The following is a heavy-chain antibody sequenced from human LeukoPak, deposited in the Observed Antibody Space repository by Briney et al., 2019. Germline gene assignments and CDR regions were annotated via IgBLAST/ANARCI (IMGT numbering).Heavy chain of an antibody. CDR1: GGSIRSYY. CDR3: ARGVEDIVVVPGNWFDP. CDR2: IYYSGST. V-gene: IGHV4-59*12. Sequence: SETLSLTCTVSGGSIRSYYWSWIRQPPGKGLEWIGYIYYSGSTNYNPSLKSRVTISVDTSKNQFSLKLSSVTAADTAVYYCARGVEDIVVVPGNWFDPWGQGTLVTVSS. J-gene: IGHJ5*02. D-gene: IGHD2-2*01.